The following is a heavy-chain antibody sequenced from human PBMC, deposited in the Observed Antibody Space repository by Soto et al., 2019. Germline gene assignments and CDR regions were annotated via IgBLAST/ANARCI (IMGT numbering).Heavy chain of an antibody. V-gene: IGHV3-30*18. Sequence: PGGSLRLSCAASGFTFSSYGMHWVRQAPGKGLEWVAVISYDGSNKYYADSVKGRFTISRDNSKNTLYLQMNSLRAEDTAVYYCAKDLRNYYYDSSGYLFQHWGQGTLVTVYS. D-gene: IGHD3-22*01. J-gene: IGHJ1*01. CDR1: GFTFSSYG. CDR2: ISYDGSNK. CDR3: AKDLRNYYYDSSGYLFQH.